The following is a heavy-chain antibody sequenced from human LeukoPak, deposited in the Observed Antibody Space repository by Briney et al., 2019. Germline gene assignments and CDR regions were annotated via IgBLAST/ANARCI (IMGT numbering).Heavy chain of an antibody. V-gene: IGHV3-30*02. CDR3: AKGRSSSWYDAFDI. CDR1: GFTFCSFG. J-gene: IGHJ3*02. Sequence: GGPVRLFCAAWGFTFCSFGMQGVRQARGKGLVWVAFIRCGGSKKYYADCVKGRFNIPRDNSKNTLYLKMKRLTAEDTAGYYCAKGRSSSWYDAFDIWGQGTMVTVSS. CDR2: IRCGGSKK. D-gene: IGHD6-13*01.